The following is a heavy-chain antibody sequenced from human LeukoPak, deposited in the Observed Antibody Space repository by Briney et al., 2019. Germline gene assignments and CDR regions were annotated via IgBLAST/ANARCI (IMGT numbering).Heavy chain of an antibody. CDR1: GFAFSDYG. Sequence: GGSLRLSCAVSGFAFSDYGMHWVRQAPGKGLEWVAVISYDGSHMYYADSVKDRFTISRDNSKNTLYLQMNSLRAEDTAVYYCAKSNSGWYVPPSDWGQGTLVTVSS. CDR2: ISYDGSHM. CDR3: AKSNSGWYVPPSD. J-gene: IGHJ4*02. D-gene: IGHD6-19*01. V-gene: IGHV3-30*18.